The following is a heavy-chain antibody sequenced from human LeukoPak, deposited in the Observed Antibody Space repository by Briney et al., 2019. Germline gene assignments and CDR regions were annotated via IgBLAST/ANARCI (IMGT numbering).Heavy chain of an antibody. V-gene: IGHV4-34*01. CDR2: INHSGST. D-gene: IGHD3-10*01. Sequence: PSETLSLTCAVYGGSFSGYYWSWIRQPPGKGLEWIGEINHSGSTNYNPSLKSRVTISVDTSKNQLSLKLSSVTAAGPAVYFCARGSGSALHLAFVIWGKGTMVTVSS. J-gene: IGHJ3*02. CDR1: GGSFSGYY. CDR3: ARGSGSALHLAFVI.